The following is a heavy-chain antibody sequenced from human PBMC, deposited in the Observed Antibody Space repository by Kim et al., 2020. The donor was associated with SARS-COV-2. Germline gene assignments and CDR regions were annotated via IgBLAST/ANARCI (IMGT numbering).Heavy chain of an antibody. CDR2: ISAYNGNT. D-gene: IGHD5-18*01. CDR3: ARDGEDRWIQLWSSPGLYY. CDR1: GYTFTSYG. J-gene: IGHJ4*02. V-gene: IGHV1-18*01. Sequence: ASVKVSCKASGYTFTSYGISWVRQAPGQGLEWMGWISAYNGNTNYAQKLQGRVTMTTDTSTSTAYMELRSLRSDDTAVYYCARDGEDRWIQLWSSPGLYYWGQGTLVTVSS.